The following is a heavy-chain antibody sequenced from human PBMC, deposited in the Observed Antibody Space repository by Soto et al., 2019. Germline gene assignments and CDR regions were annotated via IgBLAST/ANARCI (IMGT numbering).Heavy chain of an antibody. V-gene: IGHV3-72*01. Sequence: EVQVVESGGGLVQPGGSLRLSCTASGFSFSDHNMDWVRQAPGKGLEWVGRSRNKANSYTTAYAASVKGRFTISRDDSKNSLYLQMNSLKTEDTAVYYCARLADYWGQGTLVTVSS. D-gene: IGHD6-13*01. CDR1: GFSFSDHN. J-gene: IGHJ4*02. CDR2: SRNKANSYTT. CDR3: ARLADY.